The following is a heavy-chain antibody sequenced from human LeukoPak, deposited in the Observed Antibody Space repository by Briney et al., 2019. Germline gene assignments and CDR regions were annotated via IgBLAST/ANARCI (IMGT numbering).Heavy chain of an antibody. J-gene: IGHJ4*02. Sequence: GGSLRLSCAASGFTFDDYAMHWVRQAPGKGLEWASGISWNSGSIGYADSVKGRFTISRDNAKNSLYLQMNSLRAEDTALYYCAKGRSSSWYDYWGQGTLVTVSS. CDR2: ISWNSGSI. D-gene: IGHD6-13*01. CDR3: AKGRSSSWYDY. CDR1: GFTFDDYA. V-gene: IGHV3-9*01.